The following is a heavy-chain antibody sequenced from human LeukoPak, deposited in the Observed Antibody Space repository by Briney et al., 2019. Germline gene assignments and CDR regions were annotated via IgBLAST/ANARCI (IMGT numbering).Heavy chain of an antibody. Sequence: ASVKVSCKASGYTFTSYGISWVRQAPGQGLEWTGWSSAYNGNTNYAQKFQGRVTMTTDTSTSTAYMELRSLRSDDTAVYYCARGGSSGWRTPNDDYWGQGTLVTVSS. V-gene: IGHV1-18*01. J-gene: IGHJ4*02. CDR3: ARGGSSGWRTPNDDY. CDR1: GYTFTSYG. CDR2: SSAYNGNT. D-gene: IGHD6-19*01.